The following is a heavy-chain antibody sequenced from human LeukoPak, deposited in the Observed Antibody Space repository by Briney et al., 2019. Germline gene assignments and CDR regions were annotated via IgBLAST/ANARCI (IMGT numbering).Heavy chain of an antibody. V-gene: IGHV1-2*02. CDR1: GYTFTAYS. CDR3: ARAGYCSDGKCYTFDY. CDR2: INPNSGGT. Sequence: ASVKVSCKASGYTFTAYSMHWVRQAPGQWLEWMGWINPNSGGTDCAQRFQGRVTMTRDTSITMLYMEMSSLTPDDTAVYYCARAGYCSDGKCYTFDYWGQGTLVTVSS. D-gene: IGHD2-15*01. J-gene: IGHJ4*02.